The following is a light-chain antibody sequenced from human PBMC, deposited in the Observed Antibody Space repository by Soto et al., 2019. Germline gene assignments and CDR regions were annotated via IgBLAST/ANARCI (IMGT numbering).Light chain of an antibody. CDR1: QSISTW. V-gene: IGKV1-5*03. J-gene: IGKJ1*01. CDR2: KAS. Sequence: DIQMTQSPSTLSASVGDRVTITCRASQSISTWLAWYQQKPGKAPKLLIYKASSLESGVPSRFSGSGSGTELTLSISSLQPDDFATYYCQQYESYSPWPFGQGTKVEIK. CDR3: QQYESYSPWP.